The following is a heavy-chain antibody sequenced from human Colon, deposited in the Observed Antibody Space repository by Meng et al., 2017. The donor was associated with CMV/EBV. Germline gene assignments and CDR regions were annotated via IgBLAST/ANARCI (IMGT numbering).Heavy chain of an antibody. CDR3: ASGEVGHCKDGVCYTRWFDP. CDR2: ISPTGSYI. Sequence: GESLMISCAASGCTFSTYSMNWVRQAPGKGLEWVSSISPTGSYIYYTDSVKGRFTISRDNAAISLYLQMNSLRDEDTAVYYCASGEVGHCKDGVCYTRWFDPWGKGTLVTVSS. J-gene: IGHJ5*02. CDR1: GCTFSTYS. D-gene: IGHD2-8*01. V-gene: IGHV3-21*01.